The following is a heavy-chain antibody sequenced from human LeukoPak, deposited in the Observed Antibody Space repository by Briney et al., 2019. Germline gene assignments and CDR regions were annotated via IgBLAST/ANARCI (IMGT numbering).Heavy chain of an antibody. CDR3: ARSSRYYYYYMDV. CDR2: IYSGGST. V-gene: IGHV3-53*01. CDR1: GFTVSSTY. J-gene: IGHJ6*03. Sequence: TGGSLRLSCAASGFTVSSTYMSWVRQAPGKGLEWVSVIYSGGSTYYADSVKGRFTISRDNSKNTLYLQMNSLRAEDTAVYYCARSSRYYYYYMDVWGKGTTVTVSS.